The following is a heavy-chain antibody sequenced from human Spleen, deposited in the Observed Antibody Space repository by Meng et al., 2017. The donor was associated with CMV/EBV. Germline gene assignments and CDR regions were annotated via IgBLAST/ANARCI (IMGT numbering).Heavy chain of an antibody. J-gene: IGHJ4*02. CDR1: GFTVSTKY. Sequence: GGSLRLSCAASGFTVSTKYMSWVRQALGRGLEWVSVIYSGGTTYSTDSVKGRFTISRDNSKNTLYLQMNSLRAEDTAVYYCRTYGDSGAGDYWGQGTLVTVSS. D-gene: IGHD4-17*01. CDR3: RTYGDSGAGDY. V-gene: IGHV3-66*02. CDR2: IYSGGTT.